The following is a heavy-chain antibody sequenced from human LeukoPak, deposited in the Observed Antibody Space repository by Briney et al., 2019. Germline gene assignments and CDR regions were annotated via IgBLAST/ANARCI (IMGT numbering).Heavy chain of an antibody. Sequence: SETLSLTCTVSGGTISSYYWNWIRLPPGQGLEWIGYNYSSGSTTSNPSLKSRVTISIDTSRNKSSLRLRSVTAADTAAYYCARDHCSGGSCYPGWFGPWGQGTLVTVSS. D-gene: IGHD2-15*01. CDR3: ARDHCSGGSCYPGWFGP. CDR2: NYSSGST. J-gene: IGHJ5*02. V-gene: IGHV4-59*01. CDR1: GGTISSYY.